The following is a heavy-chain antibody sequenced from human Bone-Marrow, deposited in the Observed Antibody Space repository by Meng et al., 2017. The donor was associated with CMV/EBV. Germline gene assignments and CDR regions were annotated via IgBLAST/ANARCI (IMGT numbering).Heavy chain of an antibody. CDR2: IKQDGSEK. CDR3: AGGYAGLQLNI. Sequence: GGSLRLSCAASGFTFDDYGMSWVRQAPGKGLEWMANIKQDGSEKYYVDSVKGRFTISRDNAKNSLYLQMNSLRAEDTAVYYCAGGYAGLQLNIWGQGTMVTVSS. D-gene: IGHD1-1*01. V-gene: IGHV3-7*04. CDR1: GFTFDDYG. J-gene: IGHJ3*02.